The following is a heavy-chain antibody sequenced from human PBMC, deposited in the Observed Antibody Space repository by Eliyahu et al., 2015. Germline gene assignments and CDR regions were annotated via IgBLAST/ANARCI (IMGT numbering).Heavy chain of an antibody. D-gene: IGHD6-19*01. J-gene: IGHJ4*02. V-gene: IGHV2-5*02. CDR3: AHPSAYSSGWYFDY. CDR1: GFSLSTXGVG. Sequence: QITLKESGPTLVKPTQTLTLTCXFSGFSLSTXGVGVGWIRXPPGKALXWLALXYWDDXKRYSPSLKSRLTITKDTSKNQVVLTMTNMDPVDTATYYCAHPSAYSSGWYFDYWGQGTLVTVSS. CDR2: XYWDDXK.